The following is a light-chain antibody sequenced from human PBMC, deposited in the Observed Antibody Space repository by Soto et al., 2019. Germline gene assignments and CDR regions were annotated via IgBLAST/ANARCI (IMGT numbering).Light chain of an antibody. CDR2: GAS. J-gene: IGKJ1*01. V-gene: IGKV3-20*01. CDR3: QQYGSSPET. Sequence: EIVLTQSPGTLSLSPGERATLSCRASQSVSSSYLAWYQQKPGQAPRLLIYGASSRATGIPDRFSGSGSGTDFTLTISRLEPEDLAVYYSQQYGSSPETFGQGTKV. CDR1: QSVSSSY.